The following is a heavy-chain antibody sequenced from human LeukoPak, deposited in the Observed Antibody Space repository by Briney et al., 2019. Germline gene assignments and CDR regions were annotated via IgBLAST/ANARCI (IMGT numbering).Heavy chain of an antibody. CDR2: ISWDGSTT. CDR3: AKGAEVGLALASPIDY. V-gene: IGHV3-43*01. J-gene: IGHJ4*02. D-gene: IGHD6-19*01. Sequence: GGSLTLSCTTSGFIFDDYAMHWVRQAPGKGLEWVSLISWDGSTTYYADSVKRRFTISRDNSKHTLYLQMTNLRPEDAALYHCAKGAEVGLALASPIDYWGQGTLVTVSS. CDR1: GFIFDDYA.